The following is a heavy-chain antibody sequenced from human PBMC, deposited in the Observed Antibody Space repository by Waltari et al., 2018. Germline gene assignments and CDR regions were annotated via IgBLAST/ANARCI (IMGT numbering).Heavy chain of an antibody. V-gene: IGHV4-4*07. D-gene: IGHD3-3*01. Sequence: QVQLQESGPGLVKPSETLSLTCTVSGGSISSYSWSWIRPPAGKGLEWIGRIYTSGSTNYNPSLKSRVTMSVDTSKNQFSLKLSSVTAADTAVYYCARDRIRFLEWSPGVYYFDYWGQGTLVTVSS. CDR1: GGSISSYS. CDR2: IYTSGST. J-gene: IGHJ4*02. CDR3: ARDRIRFLEWSPGVYYFDY.